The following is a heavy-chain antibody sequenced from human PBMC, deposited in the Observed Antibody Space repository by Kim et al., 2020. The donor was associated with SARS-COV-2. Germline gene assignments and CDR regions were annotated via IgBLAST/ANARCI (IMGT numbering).Heavy chain of an antibody. D-gene: IGHD3-9*01. CDR3: ASAHVLRYFDWLLFDY. CDR1: GYTFTSYD. J-gene: IGHJ4*02. V-gene: IGHV1-8*01. Sequence: ASVKVSCKASGYTFTSYDINWVRQATGQGLEWMGWMNPNSGNTGYAQKFQGRVTMTRNTSISTAYMELSSLRSEDTAVYYCASAHVLRYFDWLLFDYWGQGTLVTVSS. CDR2: MNPNSGNT.